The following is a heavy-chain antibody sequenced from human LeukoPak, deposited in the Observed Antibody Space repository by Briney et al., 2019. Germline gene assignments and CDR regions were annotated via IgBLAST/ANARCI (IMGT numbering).Heavy chain of an antibody. J-gene: IGHJ4*02. CDR1: GGSIGSSSYY. CDR2: IYYSGST. CDR3: ARQSGSLVVVAATDY. V-gene: IGHV4-39*01. Sequence: SETLSLTCTVSGGSIGSSSYYWGWIRQPPGKGLEWIGSIYYSGSTYYNPSLKSRVTISVDTSKNQFSLKLSSVTAADTAVYYCARQSGSLVVVAATDYWGQGTLVTVSS. D-gene: IGHD2-15*01.